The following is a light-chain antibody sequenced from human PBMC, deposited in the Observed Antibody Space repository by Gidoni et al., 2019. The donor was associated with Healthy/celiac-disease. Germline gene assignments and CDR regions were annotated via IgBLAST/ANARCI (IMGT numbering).Light chain of an antibody. Sequence: DIQMTHSPSSLSASVGDRVTITCQASQAISNYLNWYQQKPGKAPKLLIYDASNLETGVPSRFSGSGSGTDFTFTISSLQTEDIATYYCQQYDNLPRLTFGGGTKVEIK. CDR1: QAISNY. J-gene: IGKJ4*01. CDR2: DAS. V-gene: IGKV1-33*01. CDR3: QQYDNLPRLT.